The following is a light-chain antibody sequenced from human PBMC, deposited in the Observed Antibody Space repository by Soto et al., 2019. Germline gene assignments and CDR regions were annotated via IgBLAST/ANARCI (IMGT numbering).Light chain of an antibody. CDR2: GAS. CDR3: QQYNSWPPLT. CDR1: QSVSSY. Sequence: EIVMTQSPATLSVSPGERATLSCRASQSVSSYLAWYQQKPGQAPRLLIYGASTRATGIPARFSGSGSGTEFTLTISSLQSEDFAVYYCQQYNSWPPLTFGQGTKVDIK. V-gene: IGKV3-15*01. J-gene: IGKJ1*01.